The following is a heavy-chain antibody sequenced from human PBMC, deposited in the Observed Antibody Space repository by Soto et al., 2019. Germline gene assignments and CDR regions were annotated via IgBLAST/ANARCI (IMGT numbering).Heavy chain of an antibody. CDR3: AKVSRRQWLVSI. Sequence: GGSLRLSCAASGFTFSSYAMSGVRQAPGKGLEWVSAISGSGGSTYYADSVKGRFTISRDNSKNTLYLQMNSLRAEDTAVYYCAKVSRRQWLVSIWGQGTLVTVSS. D-gene: IGHD6-19*01. CDR2: ISGSGGST. V-gene: IGHV3-23*01. CDR1: GFTFSSYA. J-gene: IGHJ4*02.